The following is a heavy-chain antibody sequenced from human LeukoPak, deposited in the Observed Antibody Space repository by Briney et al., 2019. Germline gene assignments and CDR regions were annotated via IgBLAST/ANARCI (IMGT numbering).Heavy chain of an antibody. CDR1: GGTFSSYT. J-gene: IGHJ3*02. Sequence: GAAVKVSCKASGGTFSSYTISWVRQAPGQGLEWMGRIIPILGIANYAQKFQGRVTITADKSTSTAYMDLSSLRSEDTAVYYCAGYYDSSGYYSEDAFDIWGQGTMVTVSS. V-gene: IGHV1-69*02. D-gene: IGHD3-22*01. CDR2: IIPILGIA. CDR3: AGYYDSSGYYSEDAFDI.